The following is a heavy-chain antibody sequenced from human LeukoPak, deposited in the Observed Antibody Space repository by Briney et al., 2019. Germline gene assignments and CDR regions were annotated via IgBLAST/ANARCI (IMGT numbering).Heavy chain of an antibody. D-gene: IGHD3-16*01. V-gene: IGHV4-34*01. J-gene: IGHJ4*02. CDR1: GGSFSDYY. Sequence: PSETLSLTCAVYGGSFSDYYWSWIRQPPGKGLEWIGEINQGGSTNYNPSLKSRVTISVDTSKNQFSLKLSSVTAADTAVYYCASPADYVWGWGQGTLVTVSS. CDR2: INQGGST. CDR3: ASPADYVWG.